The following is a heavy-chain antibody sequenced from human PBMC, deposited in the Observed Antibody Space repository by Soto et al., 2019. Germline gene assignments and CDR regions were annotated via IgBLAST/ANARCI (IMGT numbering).Heavy chain of an antibody. CDR2: ISSSSSYT. CDR3: ARGGLRAAPVTYYFDY. V-gene: IGHV3-11*06. D-gene: IGHD6-6*01. CDR1: GFTFSDYY. J-gene: IGHJ4*02. Sequence: GGSLRLSCAASGFTFSDYYMSWIRQAPGKGLEWVSYISSSSSYTNYADSVKGRFTISRDNAKNSLYLQMNSLRAEDTAVYYCARGGLRAAPVTYYFDYWGQGTLVTVSS.